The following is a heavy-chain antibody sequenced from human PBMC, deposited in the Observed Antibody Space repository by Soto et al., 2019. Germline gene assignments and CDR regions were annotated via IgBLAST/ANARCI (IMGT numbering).Heavy chain of an antibody. CDR1: GYSFTGYW. D-gene: IGHD4-4*01. V-gene: IGHV5-51*01. Sequence: GESLKISCKVSGYSFTGYWIGGVRQMPCKGLEGMGVIYPGDSDTGYSPSFQGQVTISADKSISTAYLQWSSLKASDTAMYYCTRPSRRYSNNDYIDYWGQGTLVTVSS. J-gene: IGHJ4*02. CDR3: TRPSRRYSNNDYIDY. CDR2: IYPGDSDT.